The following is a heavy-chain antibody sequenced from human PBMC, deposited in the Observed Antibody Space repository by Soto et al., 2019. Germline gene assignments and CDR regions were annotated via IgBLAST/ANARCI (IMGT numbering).Heavy chain of an antibody. CDR3: AHSRAYNWNDGYHFDY. CDR2: IYWDDDK. Sequence: QITLKESGPTLVTPTQTLTLTCTFSGFSLSTSGVGVGWIRQPPGKALEWLALIYWDDDKRYSPSLKSRLTITKDTSKNQVVLTMTNMDPVDTATYYCAHSRAYNWNDGYHFDYWGQGTLVTVSS. D-gene: IGHD1-20*01. J-gene: IGHJ4*02. V-gene: IGHV2-5*02. CDR1: GFSLSTSGVG.